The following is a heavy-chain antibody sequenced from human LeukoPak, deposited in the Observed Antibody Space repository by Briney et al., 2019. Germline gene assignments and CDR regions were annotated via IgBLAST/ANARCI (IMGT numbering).Heavy chain of an antibody. V-gene: IGHV3-15*01. D-gene: IGHD5-12*01. CDR1: GFPFSDDW. J-gene: IGHJ4*02. CDR3: TTHKYSGYDLEGNY. Sequence: PGGSLRLSCAASGFPFSDDWMNWVRQAPGKGLEWVGRIKKKGDGGTTDYAAPVKGRFTISRDDSKNTLYLQMNSLKTEDTAVYYCTTHKYSGYDLEGNYWGQGTLVTVSS. CDR2: IKKKGDGGTT.